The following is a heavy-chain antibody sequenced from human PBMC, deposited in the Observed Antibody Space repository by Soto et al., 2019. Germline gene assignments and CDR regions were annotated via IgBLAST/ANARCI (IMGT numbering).Heavy chain of an antibody. V-gene: IGHV4-59*08. Sequence: SETLSLTCTVSGGSISSYYWSWIRQPPGKGLEWIGYIYYSGSTNYNPSLKSRVTISVDTSKNQFSLKLSSVTAADTAVYYCAVTGIVGATNSGFDPWGQRTLVTVSS. CDR1: GGSISSYY. J-gene: IGHJ5*02. CDR3: AVTGIVGATNSGFDP. D-gene: IGHD1-26*01. CDR2: IYYSGST.